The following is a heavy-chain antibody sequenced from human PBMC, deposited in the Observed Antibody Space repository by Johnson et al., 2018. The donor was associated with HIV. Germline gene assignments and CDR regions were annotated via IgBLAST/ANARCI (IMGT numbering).Heavy chain of an antibody. CDR1: GFTFSSYA. Sequence: VQLVESGGGVVQPGRSLRLSCAASGFTFSSYAMHWVRQAPGKGLEWVAVISYDGSNKYYADSVKGRFNISRDNAKNSLYVQMNSLRAEDTALYYCARITYYYGSGSYSGAFDIWDKGTMVTVSS. J-gene: IGHJ3*02. CDR3: ARITYYYGSGSYSGAFDI. V-gene: IGHV3-30-3*01. CDR2: ISYDGSNK. D-gene: IGHD3-10*01.